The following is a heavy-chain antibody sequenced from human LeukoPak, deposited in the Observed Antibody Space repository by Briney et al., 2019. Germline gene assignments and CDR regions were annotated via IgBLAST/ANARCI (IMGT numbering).Heavy chain of an antibody. CDR3: AREAAAAYNYFDY. Sequence: ASVKVSCKASGYTFTGYYMHWVRQAPGQGLEWMGWINPNSGGTNYAQKFQGRVTMTRDTSISTPYMELSRLRSGDTAVYYCAREAAAAYNYFDYWGQGTLATVSS. CDR1: GYTFTGYY. CDR2: INPNSGGT. D-gene: IGHD6-13*01. J-gene: IGHJ4*02. V-gene: IGHV1-2*02.